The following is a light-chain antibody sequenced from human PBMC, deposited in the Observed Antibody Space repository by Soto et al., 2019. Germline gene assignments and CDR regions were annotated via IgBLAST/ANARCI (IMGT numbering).Light chain of an antibody. Sequence: QSALTQPASVSGSPGQSITISCTGTSSDVGGYNYVSWYQQHPGKAPKVMIYDVSKRPSGVSNRFSGSKSGNTASLTISGLQAEDEADYYCSSYTSRSTLYVFGTGTKLTVL. V-gene: IGLV2-14*01. CDR1: SSDVGGYNY. CDR3: SSYTSRSTLYV. J-gene: IGLJ1*01. CDR2: DVS.